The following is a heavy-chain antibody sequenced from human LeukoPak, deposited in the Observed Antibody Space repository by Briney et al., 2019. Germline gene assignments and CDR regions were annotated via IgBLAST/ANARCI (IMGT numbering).Heavy chain of an antibody. CDR1: GGSISSSY. D-gene: IGHD1-7*01. Sequence: SETLSLTCTVSGGSISSSYWNWIRQPAGKGLEWIGRISPSGSTNYNPPLKSRVTMSVDTSKNQFSLKLSSVTAADTAVYYCVRGGVPALVGTKVRRPWFDPWGQGTLVTVSS. J-gene: IGHJ5*02. V-gene: IGHV4-4*07. CDR3: VRGGVPALVGTKVRRPWFDP. CDR2: ISPSGST.